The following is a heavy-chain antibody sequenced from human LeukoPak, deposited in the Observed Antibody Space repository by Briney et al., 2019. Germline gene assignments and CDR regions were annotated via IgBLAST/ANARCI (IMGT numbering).Heavy chain of an antibody. Sequence: SETLSLTCAVYGGSFSGYYWSWIRQPPGKGLEWIGEINHSGSTNYNPSLKSRVTISVDTSKNQFSLKLSSVTAADTAVYYCASRKQQLIPFGPWGQGTLVTVSS. CDR2: INHSGST. D-gene: IGHD6-13*01. V-gene: IGHV4-34*01. CDR1: GGSFSGYY. J-gene: IGHJ5*02. CDR3: ASRKQQLIPFGP.